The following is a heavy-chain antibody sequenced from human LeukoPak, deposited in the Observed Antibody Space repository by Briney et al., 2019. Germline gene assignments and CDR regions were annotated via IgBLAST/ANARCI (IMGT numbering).Heavy chain of an antibody. V-gene: IGHV3-74*01. J-gene: IGHJ4*02. Sequence: PGGSLRLSCAASGFTFSSYWMVCVRQTPEKGLMWVSHIVSDGSGTSYADSVKGRFTISRDNAKDTLYLQMDSLRTEDTAVYYCARAAYNSSPDYWGQGTLVTVSS. CDR1: GFTFSSYW. D-gene: IGHD6-6*01. CDR2: IVSDGSGT. CDR3: ARAAYNSSPDY.